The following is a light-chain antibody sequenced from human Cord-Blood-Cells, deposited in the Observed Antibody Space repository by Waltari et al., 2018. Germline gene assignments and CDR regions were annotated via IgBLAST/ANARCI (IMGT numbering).Light chain of an antibody. Sequence: DIQMTQSPSSLSASVGDRVTITCQASQDISNYLNWYQQKPGKAPKLLIYDASNVETGVPSRFSGSGSGTDFTFSISSLHPEDIATYYCQQYDNLPLGPGTKVDIK. V-gene: IGKV1-33*01. CDR3: QQYDNLP. J-gene: IGKJ3*01. CDR1: QDISNY. CDR2: DAS.